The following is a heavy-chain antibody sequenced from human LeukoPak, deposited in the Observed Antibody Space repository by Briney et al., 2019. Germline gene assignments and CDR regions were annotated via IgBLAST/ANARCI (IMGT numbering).Heavy chain of an antibody. CDR1: GGSFSSDY. V-gene: IGHV4-59*01. CDR2: IHYSGST. Sequence: SETLPLTCTVSGGSFSSDYWSWIRQPPGQGLEWSGYIHYSGSTNYNPSLKTRVAISVDTSKQQFSLKLRSVTAADTAVYYCARDPAANNYAPSHFDYGGQGTLLTLPS. D-gene: IGHD4-11*01. CDR3: ARDPAANNYAPSHFDY. J-gene: IGHJ4*02.